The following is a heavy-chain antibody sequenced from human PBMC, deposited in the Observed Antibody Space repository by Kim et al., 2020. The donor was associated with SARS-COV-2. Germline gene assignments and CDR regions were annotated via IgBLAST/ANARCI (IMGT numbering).Heavy chain of an antibody. J-gene: IGHJ5*01. V-gene: IGHV3-23*02. Sequence: GDSVQGRFTGSRDNSKNALYLQMESLRTEDTAVYYCAEDHFSSGWPAFDSWGQGTLVTVSS. D-gene: IGHD6-19*01. CDR3: AEDHFSSGWPAFDS.